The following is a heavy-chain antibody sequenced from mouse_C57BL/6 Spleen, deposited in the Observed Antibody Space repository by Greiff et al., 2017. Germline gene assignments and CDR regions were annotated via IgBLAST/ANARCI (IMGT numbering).Heavy chain of an antibody. V-gene: IGHV7-1*01. CDR1: GFTFSDFY. J-gene: IGHJ3*01. CDR2: SRNKANDYTT. D-gene: IGHD2-4*01. Sequence: EVKLMESGGGLVQSGRSLRLSCATSGFTFSDFYMEWARQAPGKGLEWIAASRNKANDYTTEYSASVKGRFIVSRDTSQSILYLQMNALRAEDTAIYYCARDANDYEGEFAYWGQGTLVTVSA. CDR3: ARDANDYEGEFAY.